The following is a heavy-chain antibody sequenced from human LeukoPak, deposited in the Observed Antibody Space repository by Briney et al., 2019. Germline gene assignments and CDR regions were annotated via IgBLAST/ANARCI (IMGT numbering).Heavy chain of an antibody. V-gene: IGHV4-59*12. CDR3: ARERVAAAGIVSYFDY. J-gene: IGHJ4*02. CDR2: LYYTGST. D-gene: IGHD6-13*01. Sequence: SETLSLTCTVSGGSITNYYWSWIRQPPGKGLEWIGYLYYTGSTNYNPSLKSRVTISVDMSKNQFSLKLSSATAADTAVYYCARERVAAAGIVSYFDYWGQGTLVTVSS. CDR1: GGSITNYY.